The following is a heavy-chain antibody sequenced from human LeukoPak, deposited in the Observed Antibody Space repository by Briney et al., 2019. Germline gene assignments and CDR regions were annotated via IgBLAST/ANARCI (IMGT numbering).Heavy chain of an antibody. Sequence: GGSLRLSCAASGFTFSAHGMHWVCQAPGKGLEWVAYIRHDGNNQQYVDSVKGRFTISRDNSKNMLYLQMNSLRVEDTAVYYCAIDFWSGYSDYWGEGTLVTVSS. CDR1: GFTFSAHG. D-gene: IGHD3-3*01. CDR2: IRHDGNNQ. CDR3: AIDFWSGYSDY. V-gene: IGHV3-30*02. J-gene: IGHJ4*02.